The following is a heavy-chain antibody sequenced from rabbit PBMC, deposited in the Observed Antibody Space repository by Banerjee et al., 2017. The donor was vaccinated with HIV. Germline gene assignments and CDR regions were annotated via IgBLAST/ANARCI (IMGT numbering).Heavy chain of an antibody. J-gene: IGHJ4*01. V-gene: IGHV1S45*01. CDR1: GFSFSSSYW. Sequence: EESGGGLVQPEGSLTLTCTASGFSFSSSYWICWVRQAPGKGLEWIACIYAGSSGSTWYASWVNGRFTISKTSSTTVTLQMTSLTAADTATYFCAGSYAGVTVYGYAHNLWGQGTLVTVS. D-gene: IGHD6-1*01. CDR2: IYAGSSGST. CDR3: AGSYAGVTVYGYAHNL.